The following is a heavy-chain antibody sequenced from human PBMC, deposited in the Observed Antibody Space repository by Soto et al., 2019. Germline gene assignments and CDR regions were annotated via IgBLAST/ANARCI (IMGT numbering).Heavy chain of an antibody. Sequence: EVQLLGSGGGLVQPGGSLRLSCAASRFTFSNFAMSWVRQGPGKGLEWVSTITGTSANTYYTDSVKGRFAISRDNSQNTLYLQMNSLTTEDTAVYYCAKGGATYGLLTHDYWGQGTLVTVSS. CDR3: AKGGATYGLLTHDY. CDR2: ITGTSANT. CDR1: RFTFSNFA. V-gene: IGHV3-23*01. J-gene: IGHJ4*02. D-gene: IGHD3-9*01.